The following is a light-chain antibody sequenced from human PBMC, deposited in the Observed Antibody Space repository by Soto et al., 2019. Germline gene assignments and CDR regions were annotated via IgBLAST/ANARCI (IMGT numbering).Light chain of an antibody. J-gene: IGKJ2*01. V-gene: IGKV1-5*01. CDR2: VAS. Sequence: DIQMTQSPSSLSASVGDRVTITCRASQSISRFLNWYQQKPGKAPKLLIYVASSLQGGVPSRFSGSGSGTEFTLTISSLQPDDFATYYCQQYNSYSPYTFGQGTKLEIK. CDR3: QQYNSYSPYT. CDR1: QSISRF.